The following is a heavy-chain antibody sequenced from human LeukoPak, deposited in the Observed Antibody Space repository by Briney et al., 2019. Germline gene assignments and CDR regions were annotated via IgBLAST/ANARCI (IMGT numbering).Heavy chain of an antibody. J-gene: IGHJ4*02. D-gene: IGHD3-22*01. CDR1: GGTFSSYA. V-gene: IGHV1-69*13. CDR2: IIPIFGTA. CDR3: AGGRSRSYDSSGYYYPPDY. Sequence: ASVKVSCKASGGTFSSYAISWVRQAPGQGLEWMGGIIPIFGTANYAQKFQGRVTITADESTSTAYMELSSLRSEDTAVYYCAGGRSRSYDSSGYYYPPDYWGQGTLVTVSS.